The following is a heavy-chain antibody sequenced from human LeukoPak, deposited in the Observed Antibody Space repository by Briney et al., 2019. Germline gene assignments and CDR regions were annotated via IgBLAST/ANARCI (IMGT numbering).Heavy chain of an antibody. J-gene: IGHJ4*02. CDR2: IYYSGST. V-gene: IGHV4-39*01. D-gene: IGHD3-22*01. CDR1: GGSISTTNSF. CDR3: ARHLAIYDSGGYYYERGRYYFDF. Sequence: SETLSLTCGVTGGSISTTNSFWGWIRQPPGKGLKWIGTIYYSGSTYYNPSLKSRVTISVDTSKNQFSLKLSSVTAADTAVYYFARHLAIYDSGGYYYERGRYYFDFWGQGALVTVSS.